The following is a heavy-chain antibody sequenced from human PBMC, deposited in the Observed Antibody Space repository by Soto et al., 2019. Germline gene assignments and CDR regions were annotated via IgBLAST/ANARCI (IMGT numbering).Heavy chain of an antibody. CDR2: ISGSGGST. D-gene: IGHD1-26*01. J-gene: IGHJ4*02. CDR3: AKDRGGSYYGYYFDY. Sequence: GGSLRLSCAASGFTFGSYAMSWVRQAPGKGLEWVSAISGSGGSTYYADSVKGRFTISRDNSKNTLYLQMNSLRAEDTAVYYCAKDRGGSYYGYYFDYWGQGTLVTVSS. V-gene: IGHV3-23*01. CDR1: GFTFGSYA.